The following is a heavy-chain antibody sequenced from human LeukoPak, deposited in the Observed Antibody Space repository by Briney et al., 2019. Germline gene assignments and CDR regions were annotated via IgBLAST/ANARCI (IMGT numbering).Heavy chain of an antibody. CDR3: ARGSTMVRGIN. CDR1: GASFSGYY. D-gene: IGHD3-10*01. CDR2: INHSGSI. Sequence: SETLSLTCAVSGASFSGYYWSWFRQPPEKGLEWIGEINHSGSINYNPSLKSRLTISVDTSKSRFSLRLTSVTAADTAIYYCARGSTMVRGINWGQGTLVTVSS. J-gene: IGHJ4*02. V-gene: IGHV4-34*01.